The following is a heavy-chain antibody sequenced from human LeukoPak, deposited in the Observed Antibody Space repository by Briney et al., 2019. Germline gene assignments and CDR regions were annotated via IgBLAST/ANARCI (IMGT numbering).Heavy chain of an antibody. CDR3: ARGFRIAAAGTSDFDY. CDR1: GYTFTSYD. D-gene: IGHD6-13*01. V-gene: IGHV1-8*01. J-gene: IGHJ4*02. Sequence: GASVKVSCKASGYTFTSYDINWVRQATGQGLEWMGWTNPNSGNTGYAQKFQGRVTMTRNTSISTAYMELSSLRSEDTAVYYCARGFRIAAAGTSDFDYWGQGTLVTVSS. CDR2: TNPNSGNT.